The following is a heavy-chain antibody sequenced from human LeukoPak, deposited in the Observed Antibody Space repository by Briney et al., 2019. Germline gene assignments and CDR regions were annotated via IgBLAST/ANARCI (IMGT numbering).Heavy chain of an antibody. Sequence: PSQTLSLTCTVSGDSITSGSYYWGWIRQPPGKGLEWIGSIYYSGSTYYNPSLKSRVTISVDTSKNQFSLKLSSVTAADTAVYYCARHVQWLPSFDPWGQGTLVTVSS. CDR2: IYYSGST. D-gene: IGHD6-19*01. CDR3: ARHVQWLPSFDP. V-gene: IGHV4-39*01. CDR1: GDSITSGSYY. J-gene: IGHJ5*02.